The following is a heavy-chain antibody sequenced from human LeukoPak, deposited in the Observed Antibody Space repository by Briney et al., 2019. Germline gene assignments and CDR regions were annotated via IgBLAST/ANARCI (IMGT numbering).Heavy chain of an antibody. J-gene: IGHJ4*02. CDR2: ISSSGSTK. V-gene: IGHV3-48*03. D-gene: IGHD3-9*01. Sequence: PGGSLRLSCAASGFTLSSYEMNWVRQAPGKGLEWVSYISSSGSTKYYADSVKGRFTISRDNAKNSLYLQMNSLRAEDTAVYYCARDRRDILTGYYDYWGQGTLVTVSS. CDR1: GFTLSSYE. CDR3: ARDRRDILTGYYDY.